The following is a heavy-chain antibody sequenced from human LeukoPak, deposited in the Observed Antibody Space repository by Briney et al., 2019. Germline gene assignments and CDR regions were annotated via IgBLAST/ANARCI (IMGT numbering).Heavy chain of an antibody. CDR3: ARGSEGCSSTSCYRLDY. J-gene: IGHJ4*02. V-gene: IGHV4-59*12. CDR1: GGSISSYY. Sequence: SETLSVTCTVSGGSISSYYWSWIRQPPGKGLEWIGYIYYSGSTNYNPSLKSRVTISVDTSKNQFSLKLSSVTAADTAVYYCARGSEGCSSTSCYRLDYWGQGTLVTVSS. D-gene: IGHD2-2*01. CDR2: IYYSGST.